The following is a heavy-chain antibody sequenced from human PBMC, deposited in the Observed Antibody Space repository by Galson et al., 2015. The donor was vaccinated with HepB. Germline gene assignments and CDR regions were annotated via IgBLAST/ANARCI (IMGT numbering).Heavy chain of an antibody. CDR1: GYSFTSYW. V-gene: IGHV5-10-1*01. CDR2: IDPSDSYT. CDR3: ARHQGVATGDLNYFDY. Sequence: QSGAEVKKPGESLRISCKGSGYSFTSYWISWVRQMPGKGLEWMGRIDPSDSYTNYSPSFQGHVTISADKSISTAYLQWSSLKASDTAMYYCARHQGVATGDLNYFDYWGQGTLVTVSS. D-gene: IGHD5-12*01. J-gene: IGHJ4*02.